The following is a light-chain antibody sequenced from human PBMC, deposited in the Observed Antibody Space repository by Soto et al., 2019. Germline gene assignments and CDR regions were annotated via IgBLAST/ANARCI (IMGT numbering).Light chain of an antibody. Sequence: DIQMTQSPSTLSASVGDRVTITCRASQSISSWLAWHQHKPGTAPKLLIYKASNLVSGVPSRFSGSGSGTDFTLTISSLQPDDFATYYCQQYNSSSSTFGQGTKLEIK. CDR2: KAS. CDR1: QSISSW. J-gene: IGKJ2*01. V-gene: IGKV1-5*03. CDR3: QQYNSSSST.